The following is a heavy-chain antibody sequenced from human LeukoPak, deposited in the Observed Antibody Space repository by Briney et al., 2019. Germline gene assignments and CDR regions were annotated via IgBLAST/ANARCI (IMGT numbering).Heavy chain of an antibody. CDR3: ARDLEDYNNYGEMAI. CDR2: ISTSATYT. D-gene: IGHD4-11*01. Sequence: GGSLRLSCAASGFTFSGYPMHWVRQAPMKGLEWVSSISTSATYTYYADSVKGRFSVSRDNAKNSLYLQMNSLRAEDTAVYFCARDLEDYNNYGEMAIWGQGTLVTVSS. CDR1: GFTFSGYP. J-gene: IGHJ4*02. V-gene: IGHV3-21*01.